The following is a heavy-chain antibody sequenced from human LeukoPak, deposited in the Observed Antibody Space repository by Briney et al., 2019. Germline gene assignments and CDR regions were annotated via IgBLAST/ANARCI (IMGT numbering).Heavy chain of an antibody. D-gene: IGHD4-17*01. CDR2: IYYSGST. CDR1: GGSISNYY. V-gene: IGHV4-59*01. CDR3: ARVPMTTAPYFDY. J-gene: IGHJ4*02. Sequence: SETLSLTCTVSGGSISNYYWSWIRQPPGKGLEWIGYIYYSGSTNYNPSLKSRVTISADTSKNQFSLKLSSVTAADTAVYYCARVPMTTAPYFDYWGRGTLVTVSS.